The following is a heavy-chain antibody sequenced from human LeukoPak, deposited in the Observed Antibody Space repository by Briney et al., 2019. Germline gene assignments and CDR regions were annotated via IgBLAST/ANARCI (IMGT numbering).Heavy chain of an antibody. D-gene: IGHD3-3*01. V-gene: IGHV4-59*01. J-gene: IGHJ4*02. CDR1: GGSISSYY. Sequence: SETLSLTCTVSGGSISSYYWSWIRQPPGKGLEWIGYIYYSGSTNYNPSLKSRVTISVDTSKNQFSLKLSSVTAADTAVYYCAGGHYDFWSGYFNYWGQGTLVTVSS. CDR2: IYYSGST. CDR3: AGGHYDFWSGYFNY.